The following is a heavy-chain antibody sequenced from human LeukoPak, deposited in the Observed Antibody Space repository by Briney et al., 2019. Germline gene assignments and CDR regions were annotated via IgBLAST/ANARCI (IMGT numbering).Heavy chain of an antibody. J-gene: IGHJ5*02. D-gene: IGHD3-16*02. CDR2: IYYSGST. V-gene: IGHV4-39*07. CDR1: GGSISSSNYY. CDR3: ARDENGYVWGSFRA. Sequence: SETLSLTCTVSGGSISSSNYYWGWSRQPPGKGLEWIGSIYYSGSTHSNPSLKSRVTMSLDTSKNQFSLKLSSVTAADTAVYYCARDENGYVWGSFRAWGQGTLVTVSS.